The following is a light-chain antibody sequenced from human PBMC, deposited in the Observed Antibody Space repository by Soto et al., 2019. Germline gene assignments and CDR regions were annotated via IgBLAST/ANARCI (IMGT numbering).Light chain of an antibody. CDR3: LSYKTDNTFV. J-gene: IGLJ1*01. CDR1: SSNIGSNT. Sequence: QAVVTQPPSASGTPGQRVTISCSGSSSNIGSNTVNWYQQLPGTAPKLLIYSNNQRPSGVPDRFSGSKAGNTASLTISGLQADDEAEYFCLSYKTDNTFVFGTGTKLTVL. V-gene: IGLV1-44*01. CDR2: SNN.